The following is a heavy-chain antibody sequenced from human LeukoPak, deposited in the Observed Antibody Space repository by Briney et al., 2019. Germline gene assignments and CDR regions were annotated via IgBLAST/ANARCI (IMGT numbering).Heavy chain of an antibody. CDR1: GYTFTGYY. D-gene: IGHD3-16*01. V-gene: IGHV1-2*02. J-gene: IGHJ4*02. CDR2: INPNSGGT. Sequence: GASVKVSCKASGYTFTGYYMHWVRQAPGQGLEWMGWINPNSGGTNYAQKLQGRVTMTRDTSISTAYMELSRLRSDDTAVYYCASQTPAGWGSFDYWGQGTLVTVSS. CDR3: ASQTPAGWGSFDY.